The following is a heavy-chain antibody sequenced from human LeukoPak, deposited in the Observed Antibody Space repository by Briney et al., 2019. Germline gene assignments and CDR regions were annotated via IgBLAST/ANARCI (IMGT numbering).Heavy chain of an antibody. CDR3: AREAVGGRYFDY. J-gene: IGHJ4*02. CDR2: ISSTGNDK. CDR1: GFILGDYH. V-gene: IGHV3-11*01. D-gene: IGHD6-19*01. Sequence: PGGSLRLSCAASGFILGDYHVSWIRQAPGKGLEWISYISSTGNDKKYADSVKGRFTISKDHAKKSVHLEMNSRRDEDAAIYYCAREAVGGRYFDYWGQGTLVAVSS.